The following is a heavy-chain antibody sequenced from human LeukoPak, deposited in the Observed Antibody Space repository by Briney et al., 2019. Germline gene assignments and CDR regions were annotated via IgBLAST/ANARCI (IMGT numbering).Heavy chain of an antibody. D-gene: IGHD3-10*01. CDR3: ARDRDYYGSGTYYRNWFDP. CDR2: TYYRSKWYN. V-gene: IGHV6-1*01. CDR1: GDSVSSKSAA. Sequence: SQTLSLTCAISGDSVSSKSAAWNWIRQSPSRGLEWLGRTYYRSKWYNDYAVSLKSRIIINPDTSKNQFSLQLNSVTPEDTAVYYCARDRDYYGSGTYYRNWFDPWGQGTLVIVSS. J-gene: IGHJ5*02.